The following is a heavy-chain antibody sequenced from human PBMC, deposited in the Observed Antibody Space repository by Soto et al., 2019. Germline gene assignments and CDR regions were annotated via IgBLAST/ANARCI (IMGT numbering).Heavy chain of an antibody. CDR2: ISGSGGST. V-gene: IGHV3-23*01. CDR1: GFTFSSYA. CDR3: AKKKPRNSSWYVLDYYYGMDV. D-gene: IGHD6-13*01. Sequence: PGGSLRLSCAASGFTFSSYAMSWVRQAPGKGLEWVSAISGSGGSTYYADSVKGRFTISRDNSKNTLYLQMNSLRAEDTAVFYCAKKKPRNSSWYVLDYYYGMDVWGQGTTVTVSS. J-gene: IGHJ6*02.